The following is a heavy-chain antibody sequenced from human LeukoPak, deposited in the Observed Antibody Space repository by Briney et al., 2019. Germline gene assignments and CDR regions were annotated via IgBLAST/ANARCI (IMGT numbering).Heavy chain of an antibody. CDR1: GYTFTSYG. D-gene: IGHD6-19*01. CDR2: FDPEDGET. V-gene: IGHV1-24*01. Sequence: ASVKVSCKASGYTFTSYGISWVRQAPGQGLEWMGGFDPEDGETIYAQKFQGRVTMTEDTSTDTAYMELSSLRSEDTAVYYCATSLFGSSGWSLYYFDYWGQGTLVTVSS. CDR3: ATSLFGSSGWSLYYFDY. J-gene: IGHJ4*02.